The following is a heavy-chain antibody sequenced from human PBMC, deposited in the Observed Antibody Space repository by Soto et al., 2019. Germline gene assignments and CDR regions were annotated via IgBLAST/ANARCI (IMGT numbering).Heavy chain of an antibody. CDR1: GGTFSSYD. CDR3: ARGLRRSHYYSDYYGMDV. D-gene: IGHD3-3*01. J-gene: IGHJ6*02. Sequence: SVKVSCKASGGTFSSYDTSWVRQAPGQGLEWMGGIIPKFGTTNYAQKFQGRVTITADESTSTVYMDLNSLRSEDTAVYYCARGLRRSHYYSDYYGMDVWGQGTMVTVSS. CDR2: IIPKFGTT. V-gene: IGHV1-69*13.